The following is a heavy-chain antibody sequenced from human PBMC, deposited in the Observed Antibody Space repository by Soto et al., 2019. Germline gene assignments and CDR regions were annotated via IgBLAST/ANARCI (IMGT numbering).Heavy chain of an antibody. V-gene: IGHV3-23*01. CDR1: GFSFSSYA. J-gene: IGHJ5*02. Sequence: GGSLRLSCGASGFSFSSYAMSWARQAPGKGLEWVSSISPTVGRTSYADSVKGRFTISRDNFKNTLYLQMNSLKAEDTAVYYCAKGHSGYDLNWFDPWGQGTLVTVSS. D-gene: IGHD5-12*01. CDR2: ISPTVGRT. CDR3: AKGHSGYDLNWFDP.